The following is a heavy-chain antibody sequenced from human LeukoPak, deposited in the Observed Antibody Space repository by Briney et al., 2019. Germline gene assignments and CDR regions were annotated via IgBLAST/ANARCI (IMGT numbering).Heavy chain of an antibody. J-gene: IGHJ4*02. D-gene: IGHD2/OR15-2a*01. CDR3: ARDFHSIDF. Sequence: PGESLRLSCVTSGFSFSDRWMHWVRQAPGKGLVRVSRISNDGKIASYADSVKGRLTIARDNAQNTLYLQMDSLRDEDTAVYYCARDFHSIDFWGQGTLVTVSS. V-gene: IGHV3-74*01. CDR1: GFSFSDRW. CDR2: ISNDGKIA.